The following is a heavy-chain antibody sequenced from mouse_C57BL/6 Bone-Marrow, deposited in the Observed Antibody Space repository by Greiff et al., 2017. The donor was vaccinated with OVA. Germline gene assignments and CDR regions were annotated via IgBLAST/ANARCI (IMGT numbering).Heavy chain of an antibody. J-gene: IGHJ3*01. CDR1: GFNIKDDY. D-gene: IGHD2-3*01. CDR2: IDPENGDT. V-gene: IGHV14-4*01. Sequence: VQLQQSGAELVRPGASVKLSCTASGFNIKDDYMHWVKQRPEQGLEWIGWIDPENGDTEYASKFQGKATITADTSSNTAYLQLSSLTSEDTAVYYCTTGDGYQFAYWGKGTLVTVSA. CDR3: TTGDGYQFAY.